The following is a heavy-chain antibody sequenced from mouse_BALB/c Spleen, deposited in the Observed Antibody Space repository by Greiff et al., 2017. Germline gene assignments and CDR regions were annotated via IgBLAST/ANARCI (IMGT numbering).Heavy chain of an antibody. Sequence: VKLMESGPELVKPGASVKMSCKASGYTFTSYYIHWVKQRPGQGLEWIGWIYPGDGSTKYNEKFKGKTTLTADKSSSTAYMLLSSLTSEDSAIYFCARGDGYYRDFDYWGQGTTLTVSS. CDR2: IYPGDGST. J-gene: IGHJ2*01. D-gene: IGHD2-3*01. CDR3: ARGDGYYRDFDY. V-gene: IGHV1S56*01. CDR1: GYTFTSYY.